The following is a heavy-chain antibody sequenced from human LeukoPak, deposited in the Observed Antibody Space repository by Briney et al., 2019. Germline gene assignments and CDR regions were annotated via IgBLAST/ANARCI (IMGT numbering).Heavy chain of an antibody. CDR1: GFTSSNYG. Sequence: GGSLRLSCAGSGFTSSNYGMTWVRPAPGKGREWVSATSGRGDSTRYGESVKGRFTVSRDNSKTTLYLEMTHLSAEDAAVYFCAMAPNGAYLGAFDFWGQGTLVTVSS. CDR2: TSGRGDST. D-gene: IGHD2-8*01. J-gene: IGHJ3*01. CDR3: AMAPNGAYLGAFDF. V-gene: IGHV3-23*01.